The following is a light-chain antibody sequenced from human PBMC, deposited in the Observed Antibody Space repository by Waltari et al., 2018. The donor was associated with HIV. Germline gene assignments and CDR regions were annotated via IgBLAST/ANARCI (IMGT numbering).Light chain of an antibody. CDR3: QQYGSSPCT. J-gene: IGKJ2*02. CDR1: QIVSGDY. CDR2: GAS. Sequence: DIVLTLSPATLSLSPGERATLSCRASQIVSGDYLAWYQQKPGQAPRLLIYGASTRATDVPERFSGSRSGTLFTLTINRLEPEDFAMYYCQQYGSSPCTFGRGTNLDIK. V-gene: IGKV3-20*01.